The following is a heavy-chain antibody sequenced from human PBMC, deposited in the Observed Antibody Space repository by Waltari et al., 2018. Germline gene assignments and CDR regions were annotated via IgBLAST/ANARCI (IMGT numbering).Heavy chain of an antibody. Sequence: QVQLQESGPGLVKPSETLSLTCAVSGYSISSGYYWGWIRQPPGKGLEWIGSIYHSGSTYYSPSLKSRVTISVDTSKSQFSLKLSSVTAADTAVYYCARSTTVAGTVDYWGQGTLVTVSS. V-gene: IGHV4-38-2*01. J-gene: IGHJ4*02. CDR2: IYHSGST. CDR3: ARSTTVAGTVDY. CDR1: GYSISSGYY. D-gene: IGHD6-19*01.